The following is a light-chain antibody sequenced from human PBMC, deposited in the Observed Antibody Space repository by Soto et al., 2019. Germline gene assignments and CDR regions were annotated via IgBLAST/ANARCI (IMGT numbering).Light chain of an antibody. CDR2: DVT. CDR1: TRDLVPNNY. V-gene: IGLV2-11*01. CDR3: CSYAGSSSFRVL. Sequence: QSALTQPRSVSGSPGHPATIPCPGTTRDLVPNNYVSWYQQHPGKAPKLIIYDVTKRPSGVPDRFSGSKSGNTASLIISGLQAADEAEYYCCCCSYAGSSSFRVLFGGGTQLTVL. J-gene: IGLJ2*01.